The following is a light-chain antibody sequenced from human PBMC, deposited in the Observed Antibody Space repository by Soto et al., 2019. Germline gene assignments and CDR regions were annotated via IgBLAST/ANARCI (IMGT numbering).Light chain of an antibody. CDR2: GAS. CDR3: QQYGSSPRT. V-gene: IGKV3-20*01. J-gene: IGKJ1*01. Sequence: DIVLTQSPGTLSLSPGERATLSCRASQTVRSSSLAWYQQKPGQAPRLLIFGASTRAAGFPDRFSGSGSGTDFTLTIRRLETEDFAVYDCQQYGSSPRTVGQGTKVEIK. CDR1: QTVRSSS.